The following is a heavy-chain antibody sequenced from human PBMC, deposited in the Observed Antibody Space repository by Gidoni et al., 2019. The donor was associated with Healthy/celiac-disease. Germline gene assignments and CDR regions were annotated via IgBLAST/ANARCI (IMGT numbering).Heavy chain of an antibody. Sequence: QVQLQQWGAGLLKPSDTLSLTCAVYGGSFSAYYWSWIRQPPGKGLAWMGESNHSGSTNDNPSLKSRVTISVDTSKNQFSLKMSSVTAAETAVYYCARGYSSSWYANDYWGQGTLVTVSS. D-gene: IGHD6-13*01. CDR2: SNHSGST. CDR3: ARGYSSSWYANDY. V-gene: IGHV4-34*01. J-gene: IGHJ4*02. CDR1: GGSFSAYY.